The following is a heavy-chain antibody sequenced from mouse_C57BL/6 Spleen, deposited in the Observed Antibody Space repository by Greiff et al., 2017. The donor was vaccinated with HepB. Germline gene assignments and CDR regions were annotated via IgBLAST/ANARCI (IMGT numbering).Heavy chain of an antibody. CDR3: ARHWDAMDY. CDR1: GFTFSSYG. Sequence: EVQLVESGGDLVKPGGSLKLSCAASGFTFSSYGMSWVRQTPDKRLEWVATISSGGSYTYYPDSVKGRFTISRDNAKNTLYLQRGSLKSEDTAMYYCARHWDAMDYWGQGTSVTVSS. V-gene: IGHV5-6*01. J-gene: IGHJ4*01. CDR2: ISSGGSYT. D-gene: IGHD4-1*01.